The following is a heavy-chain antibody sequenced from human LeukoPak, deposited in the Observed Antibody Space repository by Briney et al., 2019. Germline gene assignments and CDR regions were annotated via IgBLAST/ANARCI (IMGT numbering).Heavy chain of an antibody. CDR1: GGSMSNYY. CDR3: ATYEQQLAFDN. CDR2: IYTSGST. J-gene: IGHJ4*02. Sequence: PSETLSLTCTVSGGSMSNYYWSWIRQPAGKGLEWIGRIYTSGSTHYNPPLKSRVTMSVDTSKKQFSLKLNSVTAADTAVYYCATYEQQLAFDNWGQGTPVTVSS. V-gene: IGHV4-4*07. D-gene: IGHD6-13*01.